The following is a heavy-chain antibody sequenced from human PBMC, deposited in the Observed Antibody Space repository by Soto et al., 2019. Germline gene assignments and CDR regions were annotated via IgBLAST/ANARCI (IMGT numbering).Heavy chain of an antibody. D-gene: IGHD5-18*01. CDR1: GGSISSYY. J-gene: IGHJ5*02. CDR2: IYYSGGT. Sequence: SETLSLTCTVSGGSISSYYWSWIRQPPGKGLEWIGYIYYSGGTNYNPSLKSRVTISVDTSKNQFSLKLSSVTAADTAVYYCARDVYSYPPDWFDPWSQGTLVTVSS. V-gene: IGHV4-59*01. CDR3: ARDVYSYPPDWFDP.